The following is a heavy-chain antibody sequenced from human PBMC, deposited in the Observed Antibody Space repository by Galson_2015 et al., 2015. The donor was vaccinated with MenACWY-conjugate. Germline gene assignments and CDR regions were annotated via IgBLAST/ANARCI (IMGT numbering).Heavy chain of an antibody. CDR3: AKAPGSLLTGIYLRGYCYMDF. D-gene: IGHD2/OR15-2a*01. CDR1: GFTFSTYA. Sequence: SLRLSCAASGFTFSTYAMTWVRQAPGKGLEWVSGIGSRGFSQYYAASVTGRFTFSRDSSKNTLYLQMTNLRAEDTAVYYCAKAPGSLLTGIYLRGYCYMDFWGKGTTVTVSS. J-gene: IGHJ6*03. V-gene: IGHV3-23*01. CDR2: IGSRGFSQ.